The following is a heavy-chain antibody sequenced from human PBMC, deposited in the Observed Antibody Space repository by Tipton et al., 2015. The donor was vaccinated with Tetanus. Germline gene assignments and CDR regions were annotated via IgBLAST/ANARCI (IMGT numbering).Heavy chain of an antibody. CDR3: ASSSILGVRGWYFDY. CDR2: INSDGSST. CDR1: GFTFSSYW. D-gene: IGHD3-16*01. J-gene: IGHJ4*02. Sequence: SLRLSCAASGFTFSSYWMHWVRQAPGKGLVWVSRINSDGSSTSYADSVKGRFTISRDNAKNTLYLQMNSLRAEDTAVYYCASSSILGVRGWYFDYWGQGTLVTVSS. V-gene: IGHV3-74*01.